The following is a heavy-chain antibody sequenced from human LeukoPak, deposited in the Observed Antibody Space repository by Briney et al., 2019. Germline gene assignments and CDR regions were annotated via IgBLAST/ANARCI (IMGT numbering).Heavy chain of an antibody. D-gene: IGHD3-22*01. J-gene: IGHJ4*02. V-gene: IGHV4-59*01. Sequence: SETLSLTCTVSGASISSYYWNWIRQPPGKGLEWIGYIYYSGSTNYNPSLKSRVTISVDTSKNQFSLKLSSVTAADTAVYYCAREDSSGYSGYWGQGTLVTVSS. CDR1: GASISSYY. CDR2: IYYSGST. CDR3: AREDSSGYSGY.